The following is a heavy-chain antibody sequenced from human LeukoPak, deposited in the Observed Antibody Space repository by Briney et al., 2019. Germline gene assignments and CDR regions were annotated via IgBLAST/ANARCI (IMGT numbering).Heavy chain of an antibody. D-gene: IGHD1/OR15-1a*01. CDR1: GGSVSDTSISSVVYY. V-gene: IGHV4-31*03. CDR3: ARLEQTSWFDP. Sequence: SETLSLTCTVSGGSVSDTSISSVVYYWTWIRQHPGKGLEWIGSIYYSGSTYYNPSLKSRLTISVDVPKNQFSLKLSSVTAADTAVYYCARLEQTSWFDPWGQGTLVTVSS. J-gene: IGHJ5*02. CDR2: IYYSGST.